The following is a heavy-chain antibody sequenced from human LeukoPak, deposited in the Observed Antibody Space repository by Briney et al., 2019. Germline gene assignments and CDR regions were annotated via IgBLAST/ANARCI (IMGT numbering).Heavy chain of an antibody. J-gene: IGHJ4*02. CDR1: GFTFDTYT. CDR2: IASDTTYI. V-gene: IGHV3-21*06. CDR3: ARDYYDSSASATFDY. D-gene: IGHD3-22*01. Sequence: GGSLRLSCEASGFTFDTYTVNWVRQAPGKGLEWVSSIASDTTYIKYADSVKGRFTVSRGNAKNSVFLEMKSLRADDTAIYFCARDYYDSSASATFDYWGRGTLVTVS.